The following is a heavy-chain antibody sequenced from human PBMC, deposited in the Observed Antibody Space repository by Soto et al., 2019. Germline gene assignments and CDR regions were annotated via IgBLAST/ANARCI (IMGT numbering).Heavy chain of an antibody. V-gene: IGHV3-7*04. CDR1: GFNFNTYW. CDR3: VRDPPYGSGTSQNYGMDV. CDR2: IKQDGSET. Sequence: PGGSLRLSCAASGFNFNTYWMTWVRQAPGKGLEWVANIKQDGSETYYVDSVKGRFTISRDNAKNSLYLQMNSLRAEDTAVYYCVRDPPYGSGTSQNYGMDVWGQGTTVTVSS. D-gene: IGHD3-10*01. J-gene: IGHJ6*02.